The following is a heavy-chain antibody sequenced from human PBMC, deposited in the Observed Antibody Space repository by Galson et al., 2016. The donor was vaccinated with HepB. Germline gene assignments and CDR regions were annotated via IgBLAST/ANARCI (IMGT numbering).Heavy chain of an antibody. Sequence: SLRLSCAASGVTVSNNYMTWVRQTPGMGLEWVSVIYASGDKYYTDSVKGRFTISRDNSKNTLYLQMNNLRAEDTAVYYCARSGYNSGYLDSWGQGTRSPSPQ. CDR2: IYASGDK. V-gene: IGHV3-53*01. CDR3: ARSGYNSGYLDS. J-gene: IGHJ4*02. D-gene: IGHD5-18*01. CDR1: GVTVSNNY.